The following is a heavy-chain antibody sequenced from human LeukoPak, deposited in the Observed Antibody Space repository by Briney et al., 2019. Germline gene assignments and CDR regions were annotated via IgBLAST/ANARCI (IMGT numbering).Heavy chain of an antibody. J-gene: IGHJ5*02. Sequence: GESLKISCKGSGYSFTSYWIGWVRQMPGKGLEWMGIIYPGDSDTRYSPSFQGQVTISADKSISTAYPQWSSLKASDTAMYYCARVVVVAATTGWFDPWGQGTLVTVSS. V-gene: IGHV5-51*01. CDR3: ARVVVVAATTGWFDP. CDR2: IYPGDSDT. CDR1: GYSFTSYW. D-gene: IGHD2-15*01.